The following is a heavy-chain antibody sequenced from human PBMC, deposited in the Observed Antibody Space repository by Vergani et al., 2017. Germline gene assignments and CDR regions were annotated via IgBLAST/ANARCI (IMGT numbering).Heavy chain of an antibody. CDR1: GGTFSSYA. J-gene: IGHJ5*02. V-gene: IGHV1-69*01. CDR2: IIPIFGTA. D-gene: IGHD6-13*01. Sequence: QVQQVQSGAEVKKPGSSVKVSCKASGGTFSSYAISWVRQAPGQGLEWMGGIIPIFGTANYAQKFQGRVTVTADESTSTAYMELSSLRSEDTAVYYCARDAPLSIAAAGTYWFDPWGQGTLVTVSS. CDR3: ARDAPLSIAAAGTYWFDP.